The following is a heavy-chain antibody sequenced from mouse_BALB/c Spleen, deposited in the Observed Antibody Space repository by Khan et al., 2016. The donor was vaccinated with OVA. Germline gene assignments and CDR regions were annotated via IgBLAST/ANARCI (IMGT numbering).Heavy chain of an antibody. CDR3: ASGRLVLRYPDYFDY. D-gene: IGHD1-1*01. V-gene: IGHV3-2*02. J-gene: IGHJ2*01. CDR1: GYSITSDYA. CDR2: ISYSGST. Sequence: EVQLQESGPGLLKPSQSLSLTCTVTGYSITSDYAWNWIRQFPGNKLECMAYISYSGSTTYSPSLRSRISISRDTSKNPSFLQLNSVTTEDTATYYCASGRLVLRYPDYFDYWGKGTTLTVSS.